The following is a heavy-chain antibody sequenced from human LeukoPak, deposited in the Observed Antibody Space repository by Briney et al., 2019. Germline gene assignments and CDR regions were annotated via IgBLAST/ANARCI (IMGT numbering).Heavy chain of an antibody. CDR1: GYTFTTYY. D-gene: IGHD3-22*01. CDR3: ARDRNYYDSGGYYEV. V-gene: IGHV1-2*02. CDR2: INPNSGGT. J-gene: IGHJ3*01. Sequence: ASVKVSCKASGYTFTTYYMHWVRQAPGQGLEWMGWINPNSGGTNYAQKFQGRVTMTRDTSISTAYMELSRLRSDNTAVYYCARDRNYYDSGGYYEVWGQGTMVTVSS.